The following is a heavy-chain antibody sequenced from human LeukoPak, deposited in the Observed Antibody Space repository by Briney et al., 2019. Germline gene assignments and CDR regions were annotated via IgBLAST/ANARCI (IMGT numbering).Heavy chain of an antibody. D-gene: IGHD3-3*01. J-gene: IGHJ4*02. CDR1: GGSISSYY. CDR2: IYYSGST. CDR3: ARQRFLEWYFDY. V-gene: IGHV4-59*08. Sequence: PSETLSLTCTVSGGSISSYYWSWIRRPPGKGLEWIGYIYYSGSTKYNPSLKSRVTISVDRSKNQFSLKLSSVTAADTAVYYCARQRFLEWYFDYWGQGTLVTVSS.